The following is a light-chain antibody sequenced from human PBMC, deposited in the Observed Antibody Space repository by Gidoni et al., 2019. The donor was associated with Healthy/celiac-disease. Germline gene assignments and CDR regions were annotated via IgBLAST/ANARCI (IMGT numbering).Light chain of an antibody. Sequence: DIQMTQSPSSLSASLVDRVPITCRASQSISSDLNWYQQKPGKAPKLLIYAASSLQSGVPSRFSGSGSGTDFTLTISSLQPEDFATYYCQQSYSTPRTFXQXTKVEIK. J-gene: IGKJ1*01. CDR2: AAS. V-gene: IGKV1-39*01. CDR1: QSISSD. CDR3: QQSYSTPRT.